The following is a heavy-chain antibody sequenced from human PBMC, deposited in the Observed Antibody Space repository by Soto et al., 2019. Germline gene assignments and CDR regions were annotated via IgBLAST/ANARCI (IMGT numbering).Heavy chain of an antibody. V-gene: IGHV4-59*01. CDR2: IYYSGST. Sequence: QVQLQESGPGLVKPSETLSLTCTVSGGSISSYYWSWIRQPPGKGLEWIGYIYYSGSTNYNPSLKSRVTISVDTSKNPFFLKLRSVTAADTAVYYCARVCRGAFDIWGQGTMGTVSS. J-gene: IGHJ3*02. CDR1: GGSISSYY. CDR3: ARVCRGAFDI.